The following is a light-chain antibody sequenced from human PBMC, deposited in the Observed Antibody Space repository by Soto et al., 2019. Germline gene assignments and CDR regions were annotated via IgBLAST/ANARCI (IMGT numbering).Light chain of an antibody. V-gene: IGLV2-14*01. CDR1: SSDVGGYNY. J-gene: IGLJ1*01. CDR3: SSYTSSSTYV. CDR2: DVS. Sequence: QSVLTQPASVSGSPGQSITISCTGTSSDVGGYNYVSWYQQHPGKAPKLMIYDVSSRPSGVSDRFSGSKSGNTASLTISGLQAEDEADYYCSSYTSSSTYVFGTGTXVTGL.